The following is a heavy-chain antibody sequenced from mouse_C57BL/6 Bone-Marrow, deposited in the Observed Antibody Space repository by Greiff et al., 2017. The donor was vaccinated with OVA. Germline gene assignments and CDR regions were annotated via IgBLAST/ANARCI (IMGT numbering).Heavy chain of an antibody. V-gene: IGHV5-17*01. D-gene: IGHD1-1*01. Sequence: EVQRVESGGGLVKPGGSLKLSCAASGFTFSDYGMHWVRQAPEKGLEWVAYISSGSSTIYYADTVKGRFTISRDNAKNTLFLQLTSLMSEDTAMYYCATHYYGSSYSFDYWGQGTTLTVSS. J-gene: IGHJ2*01. CDR3: ATHYYGSSYSFDY. CDR1: GFTFSDYG. CDR2: ISSGSSTI.